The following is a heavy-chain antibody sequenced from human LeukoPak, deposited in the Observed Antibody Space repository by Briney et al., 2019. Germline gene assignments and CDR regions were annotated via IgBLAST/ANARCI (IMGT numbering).Heavy chain of an antibody. V-gene: IGHV3-21*01. D-gene: IGHD6-25*01. Sequence: GGSLRLSCVASGFTFTSYTMNWVRQAPGKGLEWVSSIGSSSSYIYHADSVKGRFTISRDNAKNSLFLQMNSLRAEDTAVYYCARLTGSGYWYFDLWGRGTLVTVSS. CDR2: IGSSSSYI. CDR3: ARLTGSGYWYFDL. CDR1: GFTFTSYT. J-gene: IGHJ2*01.